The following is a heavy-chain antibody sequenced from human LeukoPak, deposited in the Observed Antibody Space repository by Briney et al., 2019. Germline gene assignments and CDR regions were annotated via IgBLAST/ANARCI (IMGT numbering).Heavy chain of an antibody. V-gene: IGHV3-23*01. CDR1: GFTITSYA. D-gene: IGHD5-18*01. CDR3: AKGGAAMVNYYSDC. CDR2: ISGSGGNT. Sequence: GGSLRLSCTASGFTITSYAMIWVRQAPGKGLEWVSVISGSGGNTYSADSVRGRFTISRDSSKNTLFLQMNSLRGEDTAVLYCAKGGAAMVNYYSDCWGEGTLVTVSS. J-gene: IGHJ4*02.